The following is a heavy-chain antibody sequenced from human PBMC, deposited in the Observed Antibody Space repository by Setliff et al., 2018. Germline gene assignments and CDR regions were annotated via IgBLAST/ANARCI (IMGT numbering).Heavy chain of an antibody. CDR2: IYYSGST. Sequence: SETLSLTCTVSGGSISSHYWSWIRQPPGKGLEWIGSIYYSGSTNYNPSLKSRVTISVDTSKNQFSLKLGSVTAADTAVYYCAGRRLDYGGNLGAFDIWGQGTMVT. D-gene: IGHD4-17*01. CDR3: AGRRLDYGGNLGAFDI. CDR1: GGSISSHY. J-gene: IGHJ3*02. V-gene: IGHV4-59*11.